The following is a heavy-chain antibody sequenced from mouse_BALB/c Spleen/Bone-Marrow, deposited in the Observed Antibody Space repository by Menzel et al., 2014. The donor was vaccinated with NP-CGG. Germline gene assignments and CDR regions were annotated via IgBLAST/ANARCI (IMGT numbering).Heavy chain of an antibody. CDR3: ARSRDFTTGFAY. V-gene: IGHV1-4*01. D-gene: IGHD1-1*01. Sequence: VQLQQSGAELARPGASVKMSCKASGYTFTSYTMHWVKQRPGQGLEWTGYINPSSGYTNYNQKFKDKATLTADKSSSTAYMQLSSLTSEDSAVYYCARSRDFTTGFAYWGQGTLVTVSA. CDR1: GYTFTSYT. J-gene: IGHJ3*01. CDR2: INPSSGYT.